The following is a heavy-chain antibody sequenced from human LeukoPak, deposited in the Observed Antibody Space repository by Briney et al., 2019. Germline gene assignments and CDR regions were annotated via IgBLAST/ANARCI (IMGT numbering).Heavy chain of an antibody. J-gene: IGHJ6*02. V-gene: IGHV3-30*03. CDR1: GFTFSSYA. CDR2: ISYDGRNK. CDR3: ARGDVLGLGWELATGMDV. D-gene: IGHD1-26*01. Sequence: GGSLRLSCAPSGFTFSSYAMHWVRQAPGKGLKWLTVISYDGRNKYYADSVRGRFTISRDNSKNTLYLQMNSLTAEDTAVYYCARGDVLGLGWELATGMDVWGQGTTVTVSS.